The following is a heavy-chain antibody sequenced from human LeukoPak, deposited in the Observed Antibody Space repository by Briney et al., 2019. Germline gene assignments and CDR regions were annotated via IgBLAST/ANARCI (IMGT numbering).Heavy chain of an antibody. CDR2: ISWNSGSI. D-gene: IGHD3-10*01. J-gene: IGHJ4*02. Sequence: GGSLRLSCAASGFTFDDYAMHWVRQAPGKGLEWVSGISWNSGSIGYADSVKGRFTISRDNAKNSLYLQMNSPRAEDTALYYCAKDNGYYGSGSYYNGWGQGTLVTVSS. V-gene: IGHV3-9*01. CDR3: AKDNGYYGSGSYYNG. CDR1: GFTFDDYA.